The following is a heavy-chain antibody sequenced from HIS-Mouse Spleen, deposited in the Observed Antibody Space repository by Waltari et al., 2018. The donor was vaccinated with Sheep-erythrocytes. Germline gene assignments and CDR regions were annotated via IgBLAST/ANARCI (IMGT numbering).Heavy chain of an antibody. CDR1: GFTFSSYR. J-gene: IGHJ4*02. CDR3: ARVASGATFDY. V-gene: IGHV3-21*01. Sequence: EVQLVESGGGLVKPGGSLRLSWAASGFTFSSYRMHWVRQAPGKGLEWVSSISSSSSYIYYADSVKGRFTISRDNAKNSLYLQMNSLRAEDTAVYYCARVASGATFDYWGQGTLVTVSS. D-gene: IGHD1-26*01. CDR2: ISSSSSYI.